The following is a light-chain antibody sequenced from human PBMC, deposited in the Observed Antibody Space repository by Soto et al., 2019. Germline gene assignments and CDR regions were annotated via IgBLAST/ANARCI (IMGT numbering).Light chain of an antibody. V-gene: IGLV2-23*02. J-gene: IGLJ1*01. Sequence: QSVLSQPASVSGSPGQSITISCTGTSSDVGSYNAVSWYQQHPGKVPKLIIYEVSKRPSGVSDRFSGCKSDNTASLTISGPQAEDEDDDHCCSRRGSSPTYVLGSGTKVTAL. CDR3: CSRRGSSPTYV. CDR2: EVS. CDR1: SSDVGSYNA.